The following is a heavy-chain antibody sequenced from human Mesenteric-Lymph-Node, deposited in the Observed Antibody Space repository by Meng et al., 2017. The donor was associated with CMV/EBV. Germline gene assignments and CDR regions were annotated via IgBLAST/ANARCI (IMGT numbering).Heavy chain of an antibody. J-gene: IGHJ6*02. CDR2: MNPNSGNT. V-gene: IGHV1-8*03. D-gene: IGHD6-13*01. CDR1: GYTFTSYD. CDR3: AREGAAAGTSYGMDV. Sequence: ASVKVSCKASGYTFTSYDINWVRQATGQGLEWMGWMNPNSGNTGYAQKFQGRVTITRNTSISTAYMELSSLRSEDTAVYYCAREGAAAGTSYGMDVWGQGTTVTVSS.